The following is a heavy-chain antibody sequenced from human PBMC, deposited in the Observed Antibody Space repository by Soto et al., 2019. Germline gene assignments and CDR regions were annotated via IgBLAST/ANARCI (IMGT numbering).Heavy chain of an antibody. CDR1: GYTFTSYD. V-gene: IGHV1-8*01. J-gene: IGHJ5*02. D-gene: IGHD3-3*01. Sequence: GASVKVSCKASGYTFTSYDINWVRQATGQGLEWMGWMNPNSGNTGYAQKFQGRVTMTRNTSISTAYMELSSLRSEDTAVYYCARGDAYYDFWSGYYPNNWFDPWGQGTLVTVSS. CDR2: MNPNSGNT. CDR3: ARGDAYYDFWSGYYPNNWFDP.